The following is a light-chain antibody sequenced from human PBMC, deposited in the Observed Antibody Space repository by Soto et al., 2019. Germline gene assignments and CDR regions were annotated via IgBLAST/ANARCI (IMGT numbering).Light chain of an antibody. CDR3: AAWDDSLRV. V-gene: IGLV1-47*01. CDR1: SSNIGSNY. CDR2: RNN. J-gene: IGLJ3*02. Sequence: QSVLTQPPSESGTPGQRVTISCSGSSSNIGSNYVYWYQQLPGTAPKLLIYRNNQRPSGVPARFSGSKSGTSASLAISGLRSEDEADYYCAAWDDSLRVFGGGTKLTVL.